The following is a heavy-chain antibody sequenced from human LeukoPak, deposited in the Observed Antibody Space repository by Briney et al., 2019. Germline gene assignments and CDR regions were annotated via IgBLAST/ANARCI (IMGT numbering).Heavy chain of an antibody. Sequence: APVKVSCKASGYTFTGYFMHGVRQAPGQGLEWMGWINPNGGGTNYAQKFQGRVTMTRDTSISTAYMELSRLRSDDTAVYYCARNVVPAAMPLTSPFDYWGQGTLVTVSS. J-gene: IGHJ4*02. CDR1: GYTFTGYF. CDR3: ARNVVPAAMPLTSPFDY. V-gene: IGHV1-2*02. CDR2: INPNGGGT. D-gene: IGHD2-2*01.